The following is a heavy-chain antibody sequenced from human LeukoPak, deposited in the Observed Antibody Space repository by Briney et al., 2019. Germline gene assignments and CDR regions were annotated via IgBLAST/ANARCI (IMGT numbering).Heavy chain of an antibody. CDR2: IKLDGSEK. CDR3: AKLLGFDY. CDR1: GFTFSNYW. D-gene: IGHD1-26*01. V-gene: IGHV3-7*03. Sequence: GGSLRLSCAASGFTFSNYWMSWVRQAPGKGLEWVANIKLDGSEKYYVDSVKGRFSISRDNSKNTLYLQMNSLRAEDTAVYYCAKLLGFDYWGQGTLVTVSS. J-gene: IGHJ4*02.